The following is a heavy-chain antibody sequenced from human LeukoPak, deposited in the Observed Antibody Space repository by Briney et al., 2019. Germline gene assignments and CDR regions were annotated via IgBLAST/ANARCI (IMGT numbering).Heavy chain of an antibody. CDR3: ARDLDGGDLDY. D-gene: IGHD2-21*02. V-gene: IGHV3-48*03. CDR1: GFTFSSYE. CDR2: ISSRGSTI. J-gene: IGHJ4*02. Sequence: PGGSLRLSCAASGFTFSSYEMNWVRQAPGRGLEWVSYISSRGSTINYADSVKGRFTISRDNAKNSLYLQMNSLRAEDTAVYYCARDLDGGDLDYWGQGTLVTVSS.